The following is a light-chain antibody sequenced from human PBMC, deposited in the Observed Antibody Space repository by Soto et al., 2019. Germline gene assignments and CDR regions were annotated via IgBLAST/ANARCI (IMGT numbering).Light chain of an antibody. Sequence: IPLTQSPATVSVSPGQTVTLSCRASQNIYSNLAWYQQRPGQAPRLIIYRASTRAPGIPARFSGSGSGTESTLPFASLQSEDFAVYYCQRYHNLWAFGRGTKVDIK. V-gene: IGKV3-15*01. J-gene: IGKJ4*01. CDR2: RAS. CDR3: QRYHNLWA. CDR1: QNIYSN.